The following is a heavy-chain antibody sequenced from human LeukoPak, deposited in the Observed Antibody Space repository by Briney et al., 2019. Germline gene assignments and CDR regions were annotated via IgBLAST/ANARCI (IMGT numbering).Heavy chain of an antibody. D-gene: IGHD2-2*03. CDR3: AKGGYFNFEN. Sequence: GGSLRLSCAASGFTFCTYDMQWVRQAPGKGLEWVSGISRTGPTYYSDSVRGRFTISRDNSKDTLYLQMNSLRAEDTAVYYCAKGGYFNFENWGQGKMVPVSS. J-gene: IGHJ3*02. CDR2: ISRTGPT. V-gene: IGHV3-23*01. CDR1: GFTFCTYD.